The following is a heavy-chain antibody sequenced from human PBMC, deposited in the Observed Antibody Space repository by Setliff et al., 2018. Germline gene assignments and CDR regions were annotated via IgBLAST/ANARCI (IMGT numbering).Heavy chain of an antibody. V-gene: IGHV5-51*01. CDR1: GYSFSISW. Sequence: PGESLTISCNDSGYSFSISWIGWVRRMPGKGLDWMGIIYPGDPQIRYSPSFQGQVTISADKSTSTAYLEWSSLKASDTAMYYCVRPSAGYSRPFDVWGQGTMVTVSS. D-gene: IGHD2-15*01. J-gene: IGHJ3*01. CDR3: VRPSAGYSRPFDV. CDR2: IYPGDPQI.